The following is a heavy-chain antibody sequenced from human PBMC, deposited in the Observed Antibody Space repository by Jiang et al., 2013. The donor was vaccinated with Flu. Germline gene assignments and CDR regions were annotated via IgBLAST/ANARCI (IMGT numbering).Heavy chain of an antibody. Sequence: QSGAEVKKPGSSVKVSCKASGGTFSSYAISWVRQAPGQGLEWMGGIIPIFGTANYAQKFQGRVTITADESTSTAYMELSSLRSEDTAVYYCARGGSNYYGSGSYLYYYMDVWGKGTTVTVSS. D-gene: IGHD3-10*01. CDR2: IIPIFGTA. V-gene: IGHV1-69*01. CDR1: GGTFSSYA. CDR3: ARGGSNYYGSGSYLYYYMDV. J-gene: IGHJ6*03.